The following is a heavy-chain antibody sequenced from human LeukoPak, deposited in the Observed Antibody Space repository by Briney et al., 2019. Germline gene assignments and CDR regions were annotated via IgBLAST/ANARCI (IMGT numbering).Heavy chain of an antibody. V-gene: IGHV4-38-2*01. CDR3: ARQWIAAFDY. CDR2: IYHSGST. CDR1: GYSISSGYY. J-gene: IGHJ4*02. D-gene: IGHD2-21*01. Sequence: PSETLSLTCAVSGYSISSGYYWGWIRQPPGKGLEWIGSIYHSGSTYYNPSLKSRVTISVDTSKNQFSLKLSSVTAADTAVYYCARQWIAAFDYWGQGTLVTVPS.